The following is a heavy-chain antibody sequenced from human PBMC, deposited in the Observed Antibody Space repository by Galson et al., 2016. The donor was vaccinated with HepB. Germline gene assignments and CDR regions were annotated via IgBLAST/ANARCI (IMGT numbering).Heavy chain of an antibody. CDR3: GRDPHSSGWSGVMGYIDY. J-gene: IGHJ4*02. Sequence: SLRLSCAASGFPFGSAAFHWVRQAPGKGLEWVAMLSYDRSNQFYAASVKGRFTISRDNSKNTLFLEMNSLTAADTAVYFCGRDPHSSGWSGVMGYIDYWGQGTLVTVSS. D-gene: IGHD6-19*01. CDR1: GFPFGSAA. CDR2: LSYDRSNQ. V-gene: IGHV3-30-3*01.